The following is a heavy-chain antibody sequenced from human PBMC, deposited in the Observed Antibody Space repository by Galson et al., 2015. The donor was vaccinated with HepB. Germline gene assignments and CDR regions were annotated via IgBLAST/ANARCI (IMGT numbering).Heavy chain of an antibody. V-gene: IGHV3-33*08. D-gene: IGHD5-24*01. J-gene: IGHJ4*02. CDR1: GFTFSSYG. CDR3: ARDGARWLPDY. Sequence: SLRLSCAASGFTFSSYGMHWVRQAPGKGLEWVAVIWYDGSNKYYADSVKGRFTISRDNSKNTLYLQMNSLRAEDTAGYYCARDGARWLPDYWGQGTLVTVSS. CDR2: IWYDGSNK.